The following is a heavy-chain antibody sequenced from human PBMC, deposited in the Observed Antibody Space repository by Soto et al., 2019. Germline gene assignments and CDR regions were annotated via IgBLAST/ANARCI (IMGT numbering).Heavy chain of an antibody. J-gene: IGHJ5*02. CDR2: INAGNGNT. Sequence: ASVKVSCKASGYTFTSYAMHWVRQAPGQRLEWMGWINAGNGNTKYSQKFQGRVTMTRNTSISTAYMELSSLRSEDTAVYYCARERAAAGSNWFDPWGQGTQVTVSS. D-gene: IGHD6-13*01. V-gene: IGHV1-3*01. CDR3: ARERAAAGSNWFDP. CDR1: GYTFTSYA.